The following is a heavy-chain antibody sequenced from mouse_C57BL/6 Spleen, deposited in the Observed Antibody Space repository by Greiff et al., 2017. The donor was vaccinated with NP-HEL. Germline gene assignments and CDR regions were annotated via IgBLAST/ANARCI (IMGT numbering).Heavy chain of an antibody. D-gene: IGHD2-4*01. CDR2: INPSSGYT. J-gene: IGHJ2*01. Sequence: VQLQQSGAELAKPGASVKLSCKASGYTFTSYWMHWVKQRPGQGLEWIGYINPSSGYTKYNQKFKEKATLNAEKSSRTAYMQLSSLTYEDSAVYYCSIYYDYDYFDYWGQGTTLTVSS. V-gene: IGHV1-7*01. CDR3: SIYYDYDYFDY. CDR1: GYTFTSYW.